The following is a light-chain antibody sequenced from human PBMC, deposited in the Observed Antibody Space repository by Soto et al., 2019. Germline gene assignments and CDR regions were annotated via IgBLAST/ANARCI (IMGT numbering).Light chain of an antibody. CDR1: QSVSSNF. CDR3: QFYGDPSKT. V-gene: IGKV3D-20*02. Sequence: EIVVAQFPAPLSVSPGDRATLSCRASQSVSSNFVSWYQQKPGQTPRLLIFDASTRATGIPDRFTGSGSGTDFTLTISRLEPEDFAVYYCQFYGDPSKTFGQGTKVDIK. CDR2: DAS. J-gene: IGKJ1*01.